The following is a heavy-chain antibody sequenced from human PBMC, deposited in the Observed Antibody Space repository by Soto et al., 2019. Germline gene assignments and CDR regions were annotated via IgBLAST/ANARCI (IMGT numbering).Heavy chain of an antibody. Sequence: QITLKESGPTVVKPTETLTLTCTFSGFSLTTSGVGVGWVRQSPGKAPEWLALISWDDDKRYSTSLKSRLTITKDTSKTQVVPTIANVDPADTATYYCAHRVLRTVFGLVTTTAIYFDFWGQGTPVVVSS. CDR3: AHRVLRTVFGLVTTTAIYFDF. CDR1: GFSLTTSGVG. CDR2: ISWDDDK. V-gene: IGHV2-5*02. J-gene: IGHJ4*02. D-gene: IGHD3-3*01.